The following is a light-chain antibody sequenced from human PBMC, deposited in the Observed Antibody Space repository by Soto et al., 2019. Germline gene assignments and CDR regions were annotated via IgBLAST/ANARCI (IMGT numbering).Light chain of an antibody. CDR1: QSISNH. CDR3: QQSYSSPPT. J-gene: IGKJ1*01. Sequence: DIHTTHSPSSLSPSVEHRDINTFRASQSISNHLNWYQQKPGKAPKLLIFAASSLQSGVPSRFSGSRSGPDFTLTISSLQPEDFATYYCQQSYSSPPTFGQGTKV. CDR2: AAS. V-gene: IGKV1-39*01.